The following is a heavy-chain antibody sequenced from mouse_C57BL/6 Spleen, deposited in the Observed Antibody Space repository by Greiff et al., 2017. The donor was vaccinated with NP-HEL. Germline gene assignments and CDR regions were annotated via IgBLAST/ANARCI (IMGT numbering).Heavy chain of an antibody. Sequence: QVQLQQPGAELVKPGASVKLSCKASGYTFTSYWMHWVKQRPGQGLEWIGMIHPNSGSTNYNEKLKSKATLTVDKSSSTAYMQLSSLTSEDSAVYYCAREDGYSYYFDYWGQGTTLTVSS. J-gene: IGHJ2*01. V-gene: IGHV1-64*01. CDR2: IHPNSGST. D-gene: IGHD2-3*01. CDR3: AREDGYSYYFDY. CDR1: GYTFTSYW.